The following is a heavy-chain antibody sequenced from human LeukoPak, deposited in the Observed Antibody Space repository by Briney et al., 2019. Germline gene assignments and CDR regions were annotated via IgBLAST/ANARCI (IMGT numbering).Heavy chain of an antibody. CDR1: GGSIIGEHFY. D-gene: IGHD6-25*01. CDR2: LYCSGST. CDR3: ARDCCGYRSWFDP. J-gene: IGHJ5*02. Sequence: SETLSLTCTVFGGSIIGEHFYWGWIRQPPGKGLEWIGSLYCSGSTYYNSSLKSRVTISVDTSKNQFSLSLTSVTAADTAVYYCARDCCGYRSWFDPWSQGTPVTVSS. V-gene: IGHV4-39*07.